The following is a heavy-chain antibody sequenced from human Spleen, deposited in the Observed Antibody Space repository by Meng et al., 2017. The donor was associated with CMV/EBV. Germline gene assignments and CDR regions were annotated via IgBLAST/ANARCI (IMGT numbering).Heavy chain of an antibody. V-gene: IGHV3-23*03. CDR2: IYSDAIST. CDR3: AKDDSSSWSFDY. J-gene: IGHJ4*02. CDR1: GFTFSNYA. D-gene: IGHD6-13*01. Sequence: GGSPRLSCAASGFTFSNYAMTWVRQAPGKGLEWVSVIYSDAISTYYADSVMGRFTISRDNSKNTLYLQMNSLRAEDTAVYYCAKDDSSSWSFDYWGQGTLVTVSS.